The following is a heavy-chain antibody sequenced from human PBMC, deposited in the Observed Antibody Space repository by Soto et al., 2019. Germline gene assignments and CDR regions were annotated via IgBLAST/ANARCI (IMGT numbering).Heavy chain of an antibody. CDR2: IYSGGST. V-gene: IGHV3-66*01. Sequence: HPGGSLRLSCAASGFTVSSNYMSWVRQAPGKGLEWVSVIYSGGSTYYADSVKGRFTISRDNSKNTLYLQMNSLRAEDTAVYYCARRTGTKGKGYYYMDVWGKGTTVTVSS. CDR1: GFTVSSNY. CDR3: ARRTGTKGKGYYYMDV. D-gene: IGHD1-7*01. J-gene: IGHJ6*03.